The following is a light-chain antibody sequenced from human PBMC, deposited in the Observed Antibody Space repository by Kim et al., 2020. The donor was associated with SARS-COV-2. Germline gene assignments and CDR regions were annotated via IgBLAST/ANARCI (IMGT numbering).Light chain of an antibody. V-gene: IGKV1-39*01. CDR3: QQGYSSPQIT. CDR2: AAS. Sequence: GDRVIITCRTSQSISSHLNWYQQKPRKAPKLLIYAASNLQSGVPSRFSGSGSGTEFTLTIRSLQPEDSATYYCQQGYSSPQITFGQGTRLEIK. CDR1: QSISSH. J-gene: IGKJ5*01.